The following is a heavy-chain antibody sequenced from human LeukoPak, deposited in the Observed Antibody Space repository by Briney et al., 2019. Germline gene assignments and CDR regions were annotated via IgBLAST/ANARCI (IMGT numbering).Heavy chain of an antibody. V-gene: IGHV3-9*01. D-gene: IGHD6-19*01. CDR2: ISWNSGSI. Sequence: GGSLRLSCAASGFTFDDYAMHWVRQAPGKGLEWVSGISWNSGSIGYADSVKGRFTISRDNAKNSLYLQMNSLRAEDTAVYYCAKIISDWSRGAFDIWGQGTMVTVSS. CDR1: GFTFDDYA. CDR3: AKIISDWSRGAFDI. J-gene: IGHJ3*02.